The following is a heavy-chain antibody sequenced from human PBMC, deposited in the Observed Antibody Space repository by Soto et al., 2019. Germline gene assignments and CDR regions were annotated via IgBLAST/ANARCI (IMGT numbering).Heavy chain of an antibody. CDR3: AGFGGNRYYYDSSGYYSY. CDR1: GGTFSSYA. D-gene: IGHD3-22*01. J-gene: IGHJ4*02. V-gene: IGHV1-69*06. Sequence: ASVKVSCKASGGTFSSYAISWVRQAPGQGLEWMGGIIPIFGTANYAQKFQGRVTITADKSTSTAYMELSSLGSEDTAVYYCAGFGGNRYYYDSSGYYSYWGQGTLVTVSS. CDR2: IIPIFGTA.